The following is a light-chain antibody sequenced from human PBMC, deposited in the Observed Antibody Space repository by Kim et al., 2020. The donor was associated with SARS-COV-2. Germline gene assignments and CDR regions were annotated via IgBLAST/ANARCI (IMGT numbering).Light chain of an antibody. J-gene: IGLJ2*01. V-gene: IGLV3-1*01. CDR3: QTWDSITVV. CDR2: QDT. CDR1: KLGDKY. Sequence: SYEPTQPPSVSVSPGQTASITCSGDKLGDKYACWYQQKPGQSPVLVIYQDTKRPSGIPERFSGSNSGNTATLTISGTQAMDEADYYCQTWDSITVV.